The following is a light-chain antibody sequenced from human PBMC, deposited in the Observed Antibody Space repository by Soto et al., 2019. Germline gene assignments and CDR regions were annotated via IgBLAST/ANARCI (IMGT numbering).Light chain of an antibody. J-gene: IGKJ2*01. Sequence: EIVLTQSPGTLSLSPGERAALSCRASQSISSRYLACYQQKPGQAPRLLISGASTRATGIPDRFSGSGSGTDFSLTISRLEPEDCAVYFCQRYGSSPPFTFGQGTKVDI. CDR3: QRYGSSPPFT. CDR1: QSISSRY. CDR2: GAS. V-gene: IGKV3-20*01.